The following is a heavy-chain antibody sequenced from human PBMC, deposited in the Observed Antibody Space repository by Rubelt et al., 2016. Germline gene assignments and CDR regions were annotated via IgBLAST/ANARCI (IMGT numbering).Heavy chain of an antibody. J-gene: IGHJ6*02. D-gene: IGHD3-22*01. Sequence: QVQLVQSGSELKKPGASVKVPCKASGYTFTSYGISWVRQAPGQGLEWMGWISAYNGNTNYAQKLQGRVTMTTDTSTSTAYMELRSLRSEDTAVYYCAALHEITMIVVVTSRGPHGMDVWGQGTTVTVSS. V-gene: IGHV1-18*01. CDR1: GYTFTSYG. CDR2: ISAYNGNT. CDR3: AALHEITMIVVVTSRGPHGMDV.